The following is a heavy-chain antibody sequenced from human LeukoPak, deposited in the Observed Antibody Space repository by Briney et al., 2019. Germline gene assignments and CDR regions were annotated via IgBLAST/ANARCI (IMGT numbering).Heavy chain of an antibody. CDR3: ARGGTMTFDY. V-gene: IGHV4-61*02. CDR2: IYTSGST. CDR1: GGSISSGSYY. J-gene: IGHJ4*02. D-gene: IGHD3-22*01. Sequence: SETLFLTCTVSGGSISSGSYYWSWIRQPAGKGLEWIGRIYTSGSTNYNPSLKSRVTISVDTSKNQFSLKLSSVTAADTAVYYCARGGTMTFDYWGQGTLVTVSS.